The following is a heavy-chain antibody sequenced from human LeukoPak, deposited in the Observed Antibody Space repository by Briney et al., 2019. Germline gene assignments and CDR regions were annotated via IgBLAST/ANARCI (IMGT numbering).Heavy chain of an antibody. D-gene: IGHD1-26*01. J-gene: IGHJ4*02. CDR3: ARFINSGSYVDY. Sequence: GASVKVSCKASGGTFSSYAISWVRQAPGQGLEWMGGIIPIFGTANYAQKFQGRVTITADESTSTAYMELSSLRSEDTAVYYCARFINSGSYVDYWGQGTLVTVSS. V-gene: IGHV1-69*13. CDR1: GGTFSSYA. CDR2: IIPIFGTA.